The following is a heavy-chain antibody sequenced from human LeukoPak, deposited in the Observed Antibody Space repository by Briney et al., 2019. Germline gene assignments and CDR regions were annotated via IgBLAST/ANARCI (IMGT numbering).Heavy chain of an antibody. Sequence: ASVKVSCKSSGYSFNVNYMHWVRQPPGQGLEWMGWMNPNTGDTNFAQKFQGRVTLTRNTSISTAYMVLGRLISDDTAVYYCARGAGSSWFDYWGQGTLVTVSS. CDR1: GYSFNVNY. CDR3: ARGAGSSWFDY. J-gene: IGHJ4*02. CDR2: MNPNTGDT. D-gene: IGHD6-13*01. V-gene: IGHV1-2*02.